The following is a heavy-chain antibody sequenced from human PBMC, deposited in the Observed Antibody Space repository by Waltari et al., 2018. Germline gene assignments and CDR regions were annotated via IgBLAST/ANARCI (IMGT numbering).Heavy chain of an antibody. CDR1: GGSISSGSYY. D-gene: IGHD3-3*01. J-gene: IGHJ4*02. Sequence: QVQLQESGPGLVKPSQTLSLTCTVSGGSISSGSYYWSWIRQPAGQGLEWIGRIYTSGSTNYNPSLKSRVTISVDTSKNQFSLKLSSVTAADTAVYYCARSSGGYYDFWSGYFEYYFDYWGQGTLVTVSS. V-gene: IGHV4-61*02. CDR2: IYTSGST. CDR3: ARSSGGYYDFWSGYFEYYFDY.